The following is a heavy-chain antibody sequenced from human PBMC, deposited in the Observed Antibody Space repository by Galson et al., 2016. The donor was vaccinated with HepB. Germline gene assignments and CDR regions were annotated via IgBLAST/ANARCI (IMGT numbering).Heavy chain of an antibody. J-gene: IGHJ3*01. V-gene: IGHV4-4*02. Sequence: ETLSLTCAVSGGSISSENWWSWVRQPPGKGLEWIGEFYHDGTANYNPSLRSRVTISVDKSKNNFSLRLNSVSAADTAFYYCAGRHWHYDTFDVWGQGTRVIVSS. CDR3: AGRHWHYDTFDV. CDR1: GGSISSENW. CDR2: FYHDGTA. D-gene: IGHD1-7*01.